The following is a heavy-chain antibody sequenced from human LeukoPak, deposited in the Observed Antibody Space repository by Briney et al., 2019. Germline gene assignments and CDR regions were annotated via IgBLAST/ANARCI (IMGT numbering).Heavy chain of an antibody. CDR3: ARDESTQLYSSSWSAFSEGTGVPFDY. J-gene: IGHJ4*02. Sequence: SETLSLTCTVSGGSISSYYWSWIRQPPGKGLEWIGYIYYSGSTNYNPSLKSRVTISVDTSKNQFSLKLSSVTAADTAVYYCARDESTQLYSSSWSAFSEGTGVPFDYWGQGTLVTVSS. CDR2: IYYSGST. CDR1: GGSISSYY. D-gene: IGHD6-13*01. V-gene: IGHV4-59*08.